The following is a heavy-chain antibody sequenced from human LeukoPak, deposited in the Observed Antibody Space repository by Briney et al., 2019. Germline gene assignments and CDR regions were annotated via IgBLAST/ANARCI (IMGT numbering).Heavy chain of an antibody. CDR2: ISSSSSYI. V-gene: IGHV3-11*06. J-gene: IGHJ3*02. D-gene: IGHD2-2*03. CDR3: ARDGYCSSTSCYGDPGAFDI. CDR1: GFTFSDYY. Sequence: GGTLRLSCAASGFTFSDYYMSWIRQAPGKGLEWVSSISSSSSYIYYADSVKGRFTISRDNAKNSLYLQMNSLRAEDTAVYYCARDGYCSSTSCYGDPGAFDIWGQGTMVTVSS.